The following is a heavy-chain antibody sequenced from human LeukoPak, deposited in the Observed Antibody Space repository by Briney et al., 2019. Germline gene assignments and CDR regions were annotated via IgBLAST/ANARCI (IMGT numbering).Heavy chain of an antibody. CDR1: GFTFDDYA. V-gene: IGHV3-9*03. D-gene: IGHD2-2*01. Sequence: GGSLRLSCAASGFTFDDYAMHWVRQAPGKGLEWVSGISWNSGSIGYADSVKGRFTISRDDAKNSLYLQMNSLRAEDMALYYCARSTSHDAFDIWGQGTMVTVSS. CDR2: ISWNSGSI. CDR3: ARSTSHDAFDI. J-gene: IGHJ3*02.